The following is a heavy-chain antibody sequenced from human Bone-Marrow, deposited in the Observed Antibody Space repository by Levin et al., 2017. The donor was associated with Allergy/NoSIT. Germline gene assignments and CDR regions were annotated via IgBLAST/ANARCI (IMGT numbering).Heavy chain of an antibody. Sequence: PSETLSLTCTVSGASLSSGANSWNWIRQPPGTGLEWIGYIYHSGTTYYNPSLKSRVTISFDRSKNQFSLNLTSVTAADTAVYYCAKAGNTFGRDAFDVWGQGTMVTVSS. CDR2: IYHSGTT. CDR1: GASLSSGANS. D-gene: IGHD1-14*01. CDR3: AKAGNTFGRDAFDV. V-gene: IGHV4-30-2*01. J-gene: IGHJ3*01.